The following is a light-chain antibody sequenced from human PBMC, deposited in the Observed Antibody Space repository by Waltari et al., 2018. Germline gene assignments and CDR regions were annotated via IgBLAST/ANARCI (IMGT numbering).Light chain of an antibody. CDR1: SSNIENNY. Sequence: QSVLPQPPSVSAAPGQTVTISCSGSSSNIENNYVSWYHHLPGTAPKVLIYANNKRPSGIPDRFSGSKSGASATLGISGLQTGDEADYYCGTWDSSLSAWVFGGGTKLTVL. V-gene: IGLV1-51*01. J-gene: IGLJ3*02. CDR2: ANN. CDR3: GTWDSSLSAWV.